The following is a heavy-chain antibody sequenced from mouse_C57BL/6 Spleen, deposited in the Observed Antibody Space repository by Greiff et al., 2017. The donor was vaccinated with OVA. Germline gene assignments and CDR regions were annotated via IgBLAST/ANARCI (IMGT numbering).Heavy chain of an antibody. CDR2: ISYDGSN. D-gene: IGHD3-2*02. CDR3: AREGQLRSYAMDY. J-gene: IGHJ4*01. V-gene: IGHV3-6*01. Sequence: EVQLQESGPGLVKPSQSLSLTCSVTGYSITSGYYWNWIRQFPGNKLEWMGYISYDGSNNYNPSLKNRISITRDTSKNQFFLKLNSVTTEDTATYYCAREGQLRSYAMDYWGQGTSVTVSS. CDR1: GYSITSGYY.